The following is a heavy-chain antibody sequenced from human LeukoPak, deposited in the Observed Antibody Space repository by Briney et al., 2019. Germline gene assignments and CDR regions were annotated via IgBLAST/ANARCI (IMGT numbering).Heavy chain of an antibody. CDR3: ARSVRGFDP. V-gene: IGHV4-30-2*01. D-gene: IGHD4-17*01. J-gene: IGHJ5*02. CDR2: IYHSGST. CDR1: GGSISSGGYS. Sequence: SETLFLTCAVSGGSISSGGYSWSWIRQPPGKGLEWIGYIYHSGSTYYNPSLKSRVTISVDRSKNQFSLKLSSVTAADTAVYYCARSVRGFDPWGQGTLVTVSS.